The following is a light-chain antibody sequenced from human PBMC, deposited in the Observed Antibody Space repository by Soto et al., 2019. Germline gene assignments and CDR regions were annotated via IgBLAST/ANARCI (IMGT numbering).Light chain of an antibody. CDR3: QQYNTYAT. V-gene: IGKV1-5*01. Sequence: DIQLTQSPSTLSAAVGDSVTIGFRASQNIRNLLAWYQQKPGKAPKPLIYDASTLKTGVPSRFSGSGSGSEFNFTITGLQPDDFATYFCQQYNTYATFGQGTRLEI. CDR1: QNIRNL. J-gene: IGKJ5*01. CDR2: DAS.